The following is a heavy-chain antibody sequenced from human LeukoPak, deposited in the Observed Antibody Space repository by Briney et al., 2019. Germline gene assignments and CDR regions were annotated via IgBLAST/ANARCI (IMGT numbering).Heavy chain of an antibody. CDR1: GGSINSGNHY. CDR2: IYSSGST. CDR3: AREASYSGYDYPFGY. D-gene: IGHD5-12*01. V-gene: IGHV4-61*02. J-gene: IGHJ4*02. Sequence: SQTLSLTCTVSGGSINSGNHYWSWIRQPAGKGLEWIGRIYSSGSTNYNPSLKSRVTISVDTSKNQFSLKVSSVTAADTAVYYCAREASYSGYDYPFGYWGQGTLVTVSS.